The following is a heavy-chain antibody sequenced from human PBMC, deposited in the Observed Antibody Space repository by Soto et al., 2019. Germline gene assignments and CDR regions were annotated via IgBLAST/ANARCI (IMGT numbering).Heavy chain of an antibody. Sequence: LRLSCAASGFTFSSYSMNWVRRAPGKGLEWVSYISSSSTIYYADSVKGRFTISRDNAKNSLYLQMNSLRAEDTAVYYCARAYCSGGSCYSGYFDYWGQGTLVTVSS. CDR3: ARAYCSGGSCYSGYFDY. CDR2: ISSSSTI. J-gene: IGHJ4*02. D-gene: IGHD2-15*01. CDR1: GFTFSSYS. V-gene: IGHV3-48*01.